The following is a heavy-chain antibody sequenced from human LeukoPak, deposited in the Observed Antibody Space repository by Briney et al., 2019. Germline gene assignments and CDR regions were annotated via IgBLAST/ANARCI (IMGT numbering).Heavy chain of an antibody. V-gene: IGHV4-34*01. CDR2: INHSGST. CDR3: AGNYYGSGSYYSEDRY. J-gene: IGHJ4*02. D-gene: IGHD3-10*01. Sequence: SETLSLTCAVYGGSFSGYYWGWIRQPPGKGLEWIGEINHSGSTNYNPSLKSRVTISVDTSKNQFSLKLSSVTAADTAVYYCAGNYYGSGSYYSEDRYWGQGTLVTVSS. CDR1: GGSFSGYY.